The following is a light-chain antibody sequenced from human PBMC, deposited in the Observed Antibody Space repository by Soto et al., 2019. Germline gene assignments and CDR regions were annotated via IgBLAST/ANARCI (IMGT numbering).Light chain of an antibody. CDR1: QSVSSN. Sequence: EIVMTQSPATLYVSPGERDTLSCRASQSVSSNLAWYQQKPGQAPRLLIYGAATRATAIPARFSGSGSGTEFTLTISSLQSEDVAVYYCQQYNNWPVTCGQGTKVEI. CDR3: QQYNNWPVT. J-gene: IGKJ1*01. CDR2: GAA. V-gene: IGKV3-15*01.